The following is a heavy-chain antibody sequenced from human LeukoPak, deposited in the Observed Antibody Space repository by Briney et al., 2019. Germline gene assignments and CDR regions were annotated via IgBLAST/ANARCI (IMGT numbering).Heavy chain of an antibody. CDR1: GGSISSYY. CDR3: ASALWSGRTTDAFDI. D-gene: IGHD3-3*01. J-gene: IGHJ3*02. Sequence: SETLSLTCTVSGGSISSYYWSWIRQPPGKGLEWIGYIYYSGNTYYNPSLKSRVTISVDTSKNQFSLKLSSVTAADTAVYYCASALWSGRTTDAFDIWGQGTMVTVSS. CDR2: IYYSGNT. V-gene: IGHV4-59*12.